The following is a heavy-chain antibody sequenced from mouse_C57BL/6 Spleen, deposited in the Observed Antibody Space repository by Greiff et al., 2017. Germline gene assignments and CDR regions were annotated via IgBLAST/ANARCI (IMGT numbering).Heavy chain of an antibody. V-gene: IGHV3-6*01. CDR2: ISYDGSN. CDR3: ARDREVNWYFDV. J-gene: IGHJ1*03. D-gene: IGHD2-2*01. CDR1: GYSITSGYY. Sequence: VQLQQSGPGLVKPSPSLSLSCSVTGYSITSGYYWNWIRQFPGNKLEWRGYISYDGSNNYNPSLKNRISITRDTSKNQFFLKLNSVTTEDTATYDGARDREVNWYFDVWGKGTTVTVSS.